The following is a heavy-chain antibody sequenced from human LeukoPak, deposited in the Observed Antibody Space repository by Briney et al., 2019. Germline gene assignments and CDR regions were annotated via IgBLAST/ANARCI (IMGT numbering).Heavy chain of an antibody. CDR1: GFTFSSDA. CDR2: ISGGGSST. V-gene: IGHV3-23*01. J-gene: IGHJ4*02. Sequence: GGSLRLSCAASGFTFSSDAMNWVRLAPGKGLECVSAISGGGSSTYYADSVKGRFTISTDNSKNTMYLQMNSLRAKDTAVYYCAKRFSSSWYYFAYWGQGPLVTVSS. CDR3: AKRFSSSWYYFAY. D-gene: IGHD6-13*01.